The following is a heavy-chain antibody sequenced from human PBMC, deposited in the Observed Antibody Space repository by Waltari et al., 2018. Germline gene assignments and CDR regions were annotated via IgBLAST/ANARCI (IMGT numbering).Heavy chain of an antibody. CDR2: IYPADSET. CDR3: ARRSFFSGNAAFDI. D-gene: IGHD6-19*01. V-gene: IGHV5-51*01. CDR1: GYSFNNYW. J-gene: IGHJ3*02. Sequence: EVQLVQSGAEVKKPGQSLKISCKGSGYSFNNYWIGWVRQMPGKGLEWRGVIYPADSETRYSPAFQGQVTMSADKSISTAYLQWSSLKASDTAMYYCARRSFFSGNAAFDIWGQGTMVTVSS.